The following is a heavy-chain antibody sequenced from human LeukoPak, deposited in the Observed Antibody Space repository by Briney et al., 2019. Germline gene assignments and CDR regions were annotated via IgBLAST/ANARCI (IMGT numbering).Heavy chain of an antibody. CDR1: GGTFSSYA. CDR2: IIPIFGTA. CDR3: ATPEVDQQLVFDC. J-gene: IGHJ4*02. Sequence: GASVKVSCKASGGTFSSYAISWVRQAPGQGLEWMGGIIPIFGTANYAQKFQGRVTITADESTSTAYMELSSLRSEDTAVYYCATPEVDQQLVFDCWGQGTLVTVSS. D-gene: IGHD6-13*01. V-gene: IGHV1-69*13.